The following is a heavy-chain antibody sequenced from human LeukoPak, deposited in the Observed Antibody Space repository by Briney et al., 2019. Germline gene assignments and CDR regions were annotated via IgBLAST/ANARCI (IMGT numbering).Heavy chain of an antibody. D-gene: IGHD6-13*01. CDR2: ISSSGSTI. CDR3: ARDRSKQQLVFDY. J-gene: IGHJ4*02. CDR1: GFTFSDYY. Sequence: PGGSLRLSCAASGFTFSDYYMSWIRQAPGKGLEWVSYISSSGSTIYYADSVKGRFTISRDNAKNSLYLQMNSLRAEDTAVCYCARDRSKQQLVFDYWGQGTLVTVSS. V-gene: IGHV3-11*04.